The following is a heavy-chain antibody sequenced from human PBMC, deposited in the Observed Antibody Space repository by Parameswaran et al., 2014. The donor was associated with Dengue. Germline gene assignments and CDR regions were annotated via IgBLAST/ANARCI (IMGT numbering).Heavy chain of an antibody. J-gene: IGHJ4*02. D-gene: IGHD4-17*01. CDR2: IYYSGST. CDR3: AREFQGDYGDYYFDY. V-gene: IGHV4-31*02. Sequence: WIRQPPGKGLEWIGYIYYSGSTYYNPSLKSRVTISVDTSKNQFSLKLSSVTAADTAVYYCAREFQGDYGDYYFDYWGQGTLVTVSS.